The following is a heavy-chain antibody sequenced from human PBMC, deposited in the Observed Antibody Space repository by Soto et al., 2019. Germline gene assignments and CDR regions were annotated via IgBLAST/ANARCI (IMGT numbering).Heavy chain of an antibody. D-gene: IGHD1-26*01. CDR3: SGALGDAF. V-gene: IGHV3-7*04. CDR1: ESTVSRDW. J-gene: IGHJ4*02. Sequence: EVHLVESGGGLVQTGGSLRLSCAIFESTVSRDWMNWVRQAPGKGLEWVAHINQDGSEKYYVDSVKGRFTISRDNAKMSLYLQMTILTPAVTAMYYCSGALGDAFWCQGTLVTVSS. CDR2: INQDGSEK.